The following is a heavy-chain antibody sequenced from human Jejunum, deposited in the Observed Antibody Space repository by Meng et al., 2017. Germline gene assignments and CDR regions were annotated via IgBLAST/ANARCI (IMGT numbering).Heavy chain of an antibody. D-gene: IGHD2-2*01. Sequence: ASVKVSCKASGHTFTDYYMHWVRQAPGQGLDWMGWINANTGDTNYAQNFQGRVTLTRNTSISTAYMELSSLRSDDTAVYYCTRRPINYEMVVPSADAFDLWGQGTMVTVSS. CDR2: INANTGDT. J-gene: IGHJ3*01. CDR3: TRRPINYEMVVPSADAFDL. CDR1: GHTFTDYY. V-gene: IGHV1-2*02.